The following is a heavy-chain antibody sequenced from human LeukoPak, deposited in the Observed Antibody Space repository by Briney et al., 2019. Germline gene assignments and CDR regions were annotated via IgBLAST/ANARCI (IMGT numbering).Heavy chain of an antibody. Sequence: GGSLRLSCAASGFTFSGSAMHWVRQASGKGLEWVGRIRSKANSYATAYAASVKGRFTISRDDSKNTACLQMNSLKTEDTAVYYCAKTVTGNWFDPWGQGTLVTVSS. CDR1: GFTFSGSA. D-gene: IGHD4-17*01. CDR2: IRSKANSYAT. CDR3: AKTVTGNWFDP. J-gene: IGHJ5*02. V-gene: IGHV3-73*01.